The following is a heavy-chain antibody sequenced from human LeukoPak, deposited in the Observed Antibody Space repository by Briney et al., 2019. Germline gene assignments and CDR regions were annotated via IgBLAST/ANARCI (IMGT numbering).Heavy chain of an antibody. V-gene: IGHV3-30*04. Sequence: PGRSLRLSCAASGFTFSSYAMHWVRQAPGKGLEWVAVISYDGSNKYYADSVKGRFTISRDNSKNTLYLQMNSLRAEDTAVYYCARELGYCSSTSCPFDYWGQGTLVTVSS. CDR2: ISYDGSNK. CDR3: ARELGYCSSTSCPFDY. CDR1: GFTFSSYA. D-gene: IGHD2-2*01. J-gene: IGHJ4*02.